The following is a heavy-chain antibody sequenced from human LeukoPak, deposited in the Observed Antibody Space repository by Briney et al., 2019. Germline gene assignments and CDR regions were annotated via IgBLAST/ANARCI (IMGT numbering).Heavy chain of an antibody. CDR2: IGTAGDT. J-gene: IGHJ4*02. CDR3: ARDPFMTTGWGIDY. CDR1: GFTFSSYD. V-gene: IGHV3-13*01. Sequence: GGSLRLSCAASGFTFSSYDMHWVRQATGKGLEWVSAIGTAGDTYYPGSVKGRFTISRENAKNSLYLQMNSLRAGDTAVYYCARDPFMTTGWGIDYWGQGTLVTVSS. D-gene: IGHD4-17*01.